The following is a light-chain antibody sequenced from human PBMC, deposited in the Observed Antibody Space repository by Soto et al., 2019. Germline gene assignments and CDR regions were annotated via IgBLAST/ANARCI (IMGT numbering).Light chain of an antibody. Sequence: IQLTHSPSYLSASLGDRVTITCRDSQDMAVYSAWYQQKLGSAHKLLIYAASTLYGGVPSRFSVSASGTEFALTIDRLRAEDFANYYCQQYCMYPSTFGGGTKVDIK. J-gene: IGKJ4*01. CDR2: AAS. CDR3: QQYCMYPST. V-gene: IGKV1-9*01. CDR1: QDMAVY.